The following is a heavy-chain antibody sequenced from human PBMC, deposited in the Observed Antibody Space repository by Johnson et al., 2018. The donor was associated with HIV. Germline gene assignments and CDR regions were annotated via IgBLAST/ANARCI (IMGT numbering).Heavy chain of an antibody. CDR2: IKSRTDGGTT. CDR1: GFTFSNAW. D-gene: IGHD2-21*01. CDR3: TTVDCGGDCYSGHAFDI. J-gene: IGHJ3*02. V-gene: IGHV3-15*01. Sequence: VQLVESGGGLVQPGGSLRLSCAASGFTFSNAWMSWVRQAPGKGLEWVGHIKSRTDGGTTEYAAPVKGRFTIARDDSKNTLYLQMNSLKTEDTAWYYCTTVDCGGDCYSGHAFDIWGQGTMVTVSS.